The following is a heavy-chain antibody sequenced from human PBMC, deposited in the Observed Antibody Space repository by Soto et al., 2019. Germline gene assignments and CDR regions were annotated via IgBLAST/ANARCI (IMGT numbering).Heavy chain of an antibody. D-gene: IGHD3-16*01. CDR2: VHSDGDAT. V-gene: IGHV3-74*01. Sequence: EVRLVESGGDLVQPGGSLRLSCAASGFPFTDYWMHWVRQAPGKGLVWISHVHSDGDATSYADSVKGRFTISRDNTKNTVYLQMNYLRAEDTAVYYCAKGGVGSLDFWGQGTMVIVSS. CDR3: AKGGVGSLDF. CDR1: GFPFTDYW. J-gene: IGHJ3*01.